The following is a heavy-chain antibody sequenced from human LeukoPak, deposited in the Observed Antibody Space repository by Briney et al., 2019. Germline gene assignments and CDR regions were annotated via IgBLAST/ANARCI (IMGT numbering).Heavy chain of an antibody. CDR1: GGSISSSSYY. D-gene: IGHD3-10*01. V-gene: IGHV4-39*07. J-gene: IGHJ5*02. CDR3: ARGFGYGSGSHYNVEIWFDP. Sequence: SETLSLTCTVSGGSISSSSYYWGWIRQPPGKGLEWIGRTYYSGSTYYNPSLKSRVTISVDTSKNQFSLKLSSVTAADTAVYYCARGFGYGSGSHYNVEIWFDPWGQGTQVTVSS. CDR2: TYYSGST.